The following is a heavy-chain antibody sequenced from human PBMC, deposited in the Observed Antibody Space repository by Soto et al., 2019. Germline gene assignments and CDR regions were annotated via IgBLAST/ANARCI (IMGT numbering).Heavy chain of an antibody. CDR2: IYYSGST. J-gene: IGHJ4*02. CDR3: ARDTAVTPFDY. D-gene: IGHD5-18*01. V-gene: IGHV4-59*01. CDR1: VGSSSSFY. Sequence: SETLSLTCTASVGSSSSFYWSWVRQPPGKGLEWIGSIYYSGSTNYNPSLRSRVTISVDTPKNQFSLKLSSVTAADTAVYYCARDTAVTPFDYWGQGALVTVSS.